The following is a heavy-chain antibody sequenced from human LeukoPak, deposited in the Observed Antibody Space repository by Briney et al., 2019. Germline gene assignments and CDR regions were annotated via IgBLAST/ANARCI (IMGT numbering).Heavy chain of an antibody. CDR2: MSSGGTYI. CDR3: ARGRPMRASRLFVVQ. D-gene: IGHD2-15*01. Sequence: PGGSLRLSCAASGFTFGSYSMTWVRQAPGKGLEWVSSMSSGGTYIYYADSVRGRFTISRANAKNSLYLLMNRLRVDDTAGYYCARGRPMRASRLFVVQWGQGTLVTVSS. V-gene: IGHV3-21*06. J-gene: IGHJ4*02. CDR1: GFTFGSYS.